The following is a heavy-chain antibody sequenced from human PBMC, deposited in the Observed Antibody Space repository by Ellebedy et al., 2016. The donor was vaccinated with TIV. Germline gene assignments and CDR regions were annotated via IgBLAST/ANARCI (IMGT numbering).Heavy chain of an antibody. CDR1: GGSFNDYY. J-gene: IGHJ2*01. V-gene: IGHV4-34*01. Sequence: GSLRLSXAVYGGSFNDYYWSWIRQTPGKGLEWIGEINHSGRTNYNPSLKSRVTISVDTSKSQFSLNLSSVTAADTAVYYCARVLRVLLLFGESSHWYFDLWGRGTLVTVSS. D-gene: IGHD3-10*02. CDR2: INHSGRT. CDR3: ARVLRVLLLFGESSHWYFDL.